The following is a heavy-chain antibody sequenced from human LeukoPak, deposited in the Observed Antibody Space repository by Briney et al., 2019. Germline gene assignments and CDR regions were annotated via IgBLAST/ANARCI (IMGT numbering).Heavy chain of an antibody. CDR2: ISSSSSYI. CDR1: GFTFSSYS. Sequence: GGSLRLSCAASGFTFSSYSMNWVRQAPGKGLEWVSSISSSSSYIYYADSVKGRFTISRDNAKNSLYLQMNSLRAEDTAVYYCARVPSYYYDSSGYYYNWGQGTLVTVSS. J-gene: IGHJ4*02. CDR3: ARVPSYYYDSSGYYYN. D-gene: IGHD3-22*01. V-gene: IGHV3-21*01.